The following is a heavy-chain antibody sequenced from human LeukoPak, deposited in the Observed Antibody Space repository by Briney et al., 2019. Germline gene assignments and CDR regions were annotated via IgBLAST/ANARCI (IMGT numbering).Heavy chain of an antibody. CDR1: GFTFSSFG. CDR2: ISSSSSAI. J-gene: IGHJ5*02. D-gene: IGHD5-12*01. Sequence: HAGGSLRLSCAASGFTFSSFGMSWVRQAPGKGLEWVSYISSSSSAIYYADSVKGRFTISRGNAKNSLYLQMNSLRAEDTAVYYCARESSGYDPNWFNPWGQGTLVTVSS. V-gene: IGHV3-48*01. CDR3: ARESSGYDPNWFNP.